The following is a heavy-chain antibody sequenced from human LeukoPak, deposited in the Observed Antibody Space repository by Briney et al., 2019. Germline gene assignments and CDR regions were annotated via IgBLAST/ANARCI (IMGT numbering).Heavy chain of an antibody. J-gene: IGHJ5*02. Sequence: SETLSLTCTVSGGSISSGSYYWSWIRQPAGKGLEWIGRIYTSGSTNYNPSLKSRVTISVDTSKNQFSLKLSSVTAADTAVYYCARDYYDSSGYGGGNWFDAWGQGTLVTVSS. D-gene: IGHD3-22*01. CDR3: ARDYYDSSGYGGGNWFDA. CDR2: IYTSGST. V-gene: IGHV4-61*02. CDR1: GGSISSGSYY.